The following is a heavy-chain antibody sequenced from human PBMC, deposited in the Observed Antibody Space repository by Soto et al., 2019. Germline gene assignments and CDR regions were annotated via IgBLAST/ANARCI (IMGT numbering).Heavy chain of an antibody. CDR2: IYYSGST. J-gene: IGHJ5*02. Sequence: QLQLQESGPGLVKPSETLSLTCTVSGGSISSSSYYWGWIRQPPGKGLGWIGSIYYSGSTYYNPSLKSRVTISVDTSKNQFSLKLSSVTAADTAVYYCARRIAAESVTWFDPWGQGTLVTVSS. D-gene: IGHD6-13*01. CDR3: ARRIAAESVTWFDP. CDR1: GGSISSSSYY. V-gene: IGHV4-39*01.